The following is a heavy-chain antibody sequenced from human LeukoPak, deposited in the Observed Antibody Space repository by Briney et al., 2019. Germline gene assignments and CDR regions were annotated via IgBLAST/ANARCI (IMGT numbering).Heavy chain of an antibody. CDR3: AKVAPGYNWNDGGPFDY. CDR1: GGSISSGGYY. Sequence: SETLSLTCTVSGGSISSGGYYWSWIRQHPGKGLEWIGYIYYSGSTYYNPSLKSRVTISVDTSKNQFSLKLSSVTAADTAVYYCAKVAPGYNWNDGGPFDYWGQGTLVTVSS. D-gene: IGHD1-20*01. J-gene: IGHJ4*02. V-gene: IGHV4-31*03. CDR2: IYYSGST.